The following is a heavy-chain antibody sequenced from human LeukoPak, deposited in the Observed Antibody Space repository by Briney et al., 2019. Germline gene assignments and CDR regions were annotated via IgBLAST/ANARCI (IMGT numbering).Heavy chain of an antibody. CDR1: GGSISSYY. CDR2: VFYKGST. J-gene: IGHJ6*03. V-gene: IGHV4-59*01. Sequence: SETLSLTCSVSGGSISSYYWSWLRQSPGKGLEWIGYVFYKGSTNYNPSLKSRVSISVDTAKNQFSLRLSSVTAADTAVYYCARGNNYYFYYMDVWGKGATVTVSS. CDR3: ARGNNYYFYYMDV.